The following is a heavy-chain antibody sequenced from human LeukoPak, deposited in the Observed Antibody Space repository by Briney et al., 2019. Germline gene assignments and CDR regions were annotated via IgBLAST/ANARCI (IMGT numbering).Heavy chain of an antibody. V-gene: IGHV3-33*06. D-gene: IGHD4-17*01. J-gene: IGHJ6*03. CDR3: AKDHVEDGDYVSDYYYHMDV. CDR2: IWYDGSNK. CDR1: GFTFSSYG. Sequence: GRSLRLTCAASGFTFSSYGMHWVRQAPGKGLEWVAVIWYDGSNKYYADSVKGRFTISRDNSKNTLYLQMNSLRAEDTAVYYCAKDHVEDGDYVSDYYYHMDVWGKGTTVTVSS.